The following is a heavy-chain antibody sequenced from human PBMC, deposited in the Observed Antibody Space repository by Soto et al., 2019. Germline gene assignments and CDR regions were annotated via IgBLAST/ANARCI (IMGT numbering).Heavy chain of an antibody. J-gene: IGHJ2*01. CDR3: ARVSTITHPFDL. D-gene: IGHD1-1*01. Sequence: VGSLRLSCAASGFTFSSYWMHWVRQAPGKGLVWVSRINSDGSSTSYADSVKGRFTISRDNAKNTLYLQMNSLRAEDTAVYYCARVSTITHPFDLWGRGTLVTVSS. V-gene: IGHV3-74*01. CDR1: GFTFSSYW. CDR2: INSDGSST.